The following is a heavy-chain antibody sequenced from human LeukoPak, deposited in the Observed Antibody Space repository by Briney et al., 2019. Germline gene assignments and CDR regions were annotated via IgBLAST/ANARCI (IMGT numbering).Heavy chain of an antibody. CDR3: TTVGKYSGSPDFDY. J-gene: IGHJ4*02. CDR1: GFTLSNAW. CDR2: IKSKTDGGTT. Sequence: KPGGSLRLSCAASGFTLSNAWMSWVRQAPGKGLEWVGRIKSKTDGGTTDYAAPVKGRFTILRDDSKNTLYLQMNSLKTEDTAVYYCTTVGKYSGSPDFDYWGQGTLVTVSS. V-gene: IGHV3-15*01. D-gene: IGHD1-26*01.